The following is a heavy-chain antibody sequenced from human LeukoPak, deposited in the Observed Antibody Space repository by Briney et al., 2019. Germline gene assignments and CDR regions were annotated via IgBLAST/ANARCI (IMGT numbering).Heavy chain of an antibody. CDR1: GYSISSGYY. Sequence: SETLSLTCTVSGYSISSGYYWGWIRQPPGKGLEWIGSIYHSGITYYNPSLKSRVTISVDTSKNQFSLKLSSVTAADTAVYYCARDRHEPGPWGQGRMVTVSS. CDR3: ARDRHEPGP. V-gene: IGHV4-38-2*02. CDR2: IYHSGIT. J-gene: IGHJ3*01. D-gene: IGHD1-14*01.